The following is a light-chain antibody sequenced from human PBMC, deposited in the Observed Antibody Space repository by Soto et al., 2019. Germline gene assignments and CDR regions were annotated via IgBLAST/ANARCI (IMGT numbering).Light chain of an antibody. J-gene: IGKJ5*01. V-gene: IGKV1-33*01. Sequence: DIQMTQSPSTLSASVGDRVTITCRASQRISRWLAWYQQKPGRAPKLLIYDASNLEAGVPSRFRGSGSGTDFTFTISRLQPEDIATYYCQQYENLPTFGHGTRLEIK. CDR2: DAS. CDR1: QRISRW. CDR3: QQYENLPT.